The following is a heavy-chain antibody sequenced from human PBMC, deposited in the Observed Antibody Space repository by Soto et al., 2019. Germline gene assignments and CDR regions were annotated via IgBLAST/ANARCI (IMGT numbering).Heavy chain of an antibody. CDR1: GGSVTSGGYS. D-gene: IGHD2-8*01. CDR3: TRGVLA. V-gene: IGHV4-30-2*01. Sequence: QVQLQESGSRLVRPSQTVSLTCSVSGGSVTSGGYSWSWIRQPPGKGLEWIAFISPSGSPAYNPSLKSRVTISVDRSKNQISLELSSVTAADTAVYYCTRGVLAWGPGTRVTVSS. CDR2: ISPSGSP. J-gene: IGHJ5*02.